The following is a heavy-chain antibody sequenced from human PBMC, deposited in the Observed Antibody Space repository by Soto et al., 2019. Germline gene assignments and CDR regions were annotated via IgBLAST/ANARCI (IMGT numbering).Heavy chain of an antibody. CDR2: ISSSSSTI. V-gene: IGHV3-48*02. D-gene: IGHD1-26*01. J-gene: IGHJ4*02. CDR3: ARDGKWELPKNFYY. Sequence: PGGSRRLSCAASGFTFSSYSMNWFRQAPGKGLKWVSYISSSSSTIYYADSVKGRFTISRDNAKNSLYLQMNSLRDEDTVVYYCARDGKWELPKNFYYWGQGTLVTVS. CDR1: GFTFSSYS.